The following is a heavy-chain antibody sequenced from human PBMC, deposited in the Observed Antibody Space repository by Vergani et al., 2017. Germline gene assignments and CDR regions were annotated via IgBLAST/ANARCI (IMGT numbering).Heavy chain of an antibody. D-gene: IGHD6-13*01. J-gene: IGHJ6*04. Sequence: EVQLVESGGGLVQPGGSLRLSCAASGFTFSSYWMHWVRQAPGKGLVWVSRIKSDGSSTSYADSVKGRFTISRDNAKNTLYLQMNSLRAEDTAVYYCARGMQQLVSYYYYDGMDVWGEGTTVTVSS. CDR2: IKSDGSST. CDR3: ARGMQQLVSYYYYDGMDV. CDR1: GFTFSSYW. V-gene: IGHV3-74*01.